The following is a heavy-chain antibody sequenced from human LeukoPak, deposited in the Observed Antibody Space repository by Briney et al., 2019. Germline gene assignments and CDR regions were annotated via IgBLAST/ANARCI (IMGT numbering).Heavy chain of an antibody. J-gene: IGHJ3*02. V-gene: IGHV1-2*02. D-gene: IGHD6-19*01. Sequence: ASVKASCKASEYTFTGYYIHWVRQAPGQGLEWMGWINPNSGGTNYAQKFQGRVTMTRDTSISTAYMELSRLRSDDTAVYYCARLAVASLGAFDIWGQGTMVTVSS. CDR3: ARLAVASLGAFDI. CDR1: EYTFTGYY. CDR2: INPNSGGT.